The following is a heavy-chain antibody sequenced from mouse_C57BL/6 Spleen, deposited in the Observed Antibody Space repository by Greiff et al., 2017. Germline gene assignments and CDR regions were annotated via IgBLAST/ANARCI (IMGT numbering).Heavy chain of an antibody. Sequence: EVTLMESGGGLVKPGGSLKLSCAASGFTFSSYAMSWVRQTPETRLGWVYTISDGGSYTYYPDNVKGRFTISRDNAKNNLYLQMSHLESEDTAMYSCARGTYYSNYFDGWGQGTTRTVAT. V-gene: IGHV5-4*03. D-gene: IGHD2-5*01. J-gene: IGHJ2*01. CDR1: GFTFSSYA. CDR2: ISDGGSYT. CDR3: ARGTYYSNYFDG.